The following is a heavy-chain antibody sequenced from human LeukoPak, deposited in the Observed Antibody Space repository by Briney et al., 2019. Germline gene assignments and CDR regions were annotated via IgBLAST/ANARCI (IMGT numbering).Heavy chain of an antibody. V-gene: IGHV3-23*01. CDR3: SPTP. J-gene: IGHJ4*02. CDR1: GFTLTTYA. CDR2: ISASGRST. D-gene: IGHD1-14*01. Sequence: PGGSLRLSCAASGFTLTTYAMGWVRRAPGKGLEWVSSISASGRSTYYADSAKGRFTISRDNSRNTLYLQMNSLRAEDTAIYYCSPTPGGQGTLVTVSS.